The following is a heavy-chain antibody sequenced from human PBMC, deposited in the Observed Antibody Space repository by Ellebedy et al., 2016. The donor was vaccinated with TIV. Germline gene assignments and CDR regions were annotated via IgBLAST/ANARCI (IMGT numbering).Heavy chain of an antibody. CDR3: ARDRGNSWVEFDY. V-gene: IGHV3-48*02. Sequence: PGGSLRLSCAASGFTFSSYTMNRVRQAPGKGLEWLSQISSSSSSIYYADSVKGRFTISRDNAKNSVYLQMNSLRDEDKAVYYCARDRGNSWVEFDYWGQGTLVTVSS. CDR2: ISSSSSSI. J-gene: IGHJ4*02. D-gene: IGHD5-18*01. CDR1: GFTFSSYT.